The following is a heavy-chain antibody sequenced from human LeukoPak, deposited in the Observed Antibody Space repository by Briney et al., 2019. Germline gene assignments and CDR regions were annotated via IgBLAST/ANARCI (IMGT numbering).Heavy chain of an antibody. D-gene: IGHD3-10*02. CDR2: ISSSGSTI. Sequence: GGPLRLSCAASGFTFSSYEMNWVRQAPGKGLEGVSYISSSGSTIYYADSVKGRFTISRDNAKNSLYLQMNSLRAEDTAVYYCAELGITMIGGVWGKGTTVTISS. V-gene: IGHV3-48*03. CDR1: GFTFSSYE. CDR3: AELGITMIGGV. J-gene: IGHJ6*04.